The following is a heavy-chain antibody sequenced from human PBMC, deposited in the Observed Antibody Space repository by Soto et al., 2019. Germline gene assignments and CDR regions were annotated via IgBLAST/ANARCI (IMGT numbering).Heavy chain of an antibody. J-gene: IGHJ4*02. CDR1: GFTFSSYA. CDR2: ISGSGGST. V-gene: IGHV3-23*01. D-gene: IGHD3-3*01. CDR3: AKKKGVLRFLEWLLAPDY. Sequence: GGSLRLSCAASGFTFSSYAMSWVRQAPGKGLEWVSAISGSGGSTYYADSVKGRFTISRDNSKNTLYLQMNSLRAEDTAVYYCAKKKGVLRFLEWLLAPDYWGQGTLVTVSS.